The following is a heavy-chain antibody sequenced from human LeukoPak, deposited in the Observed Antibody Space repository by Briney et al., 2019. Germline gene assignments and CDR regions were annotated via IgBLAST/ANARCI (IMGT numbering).Heavy chain of an antibody. Sequence: GGSLRLSCAASGFTFSNYWMSWVRQAPGKGLEWVANIKQDGSEKYYVDSVKGRFTISRDNAKNSLYLQMNSLRAEDTAVYNCARTAGCSSIVFDIWGQGTMVTVSS. D-gene: IGHD2-2*01. CDR2: IKQDGSEK. J-gene: IGHJ3*02. CDR3: ARTAGCSSIVFDI. CDR1: GFTFSNYW. V-gene: IGHV3-7*02.